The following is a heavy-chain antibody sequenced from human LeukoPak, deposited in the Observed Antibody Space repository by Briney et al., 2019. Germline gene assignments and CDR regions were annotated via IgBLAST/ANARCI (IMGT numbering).Heavy chain of an antibody. J-gene: IGHJ6*03. CDR3: ARRFEWNPPPAFQYYYYMDV. CDR1: GGSISSSSYY. D-gene: IGHD3-9*01. V-gene: IGHV4-39*07. Sequence: PSETLSLTCTVSGGSISSSSYYWGWIRQPPGKGMEWIGSIYYSGSTYYNPSLKSRVTISVDTSKNQFSLKLSSVTAADTAVYYCARRFEWNPPPAFQYYYYMDVWGKGTTVTVSS. CDR2: IYYSGST.